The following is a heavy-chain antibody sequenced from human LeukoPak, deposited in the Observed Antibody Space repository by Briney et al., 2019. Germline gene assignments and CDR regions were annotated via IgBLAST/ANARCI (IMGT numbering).Heavy chain of an antibody. CDR3: AKDSAYYYDSSGYPYFDY. V-gene: IGHV3-23*01. CDR2: ISGSGGST. J-gene: IGHJ4*02. CDR1: GFTFSSYA. D-gene: IGHD3-22*01. Sequence: GGSLRLSCAASGFTFSSYAMSWVRQAPGKGLEWVSAISGSGGSTYYADSVKGRFTISRDNSKNTLYLQMNSLRAEVTAVYYCAKDSAYYYDSSGYPYFDYWGQGTLVTVSS.